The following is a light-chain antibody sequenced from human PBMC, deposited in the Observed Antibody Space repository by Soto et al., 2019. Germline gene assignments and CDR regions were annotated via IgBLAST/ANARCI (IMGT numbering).Light chain of an antibody. Sequence: QSALTQPASVSGSPGQSITISCTGTSSDVGSYVSWYQQHPGKAPKLMIYEGSKRPSGVSIRFSGSKSGNTASLTISGLQAEDEADYYCCSYAGTGTWVFGGGTKLTVL. CDR2: EGS. CDR3: CSYAGTGTWV. V-gene: IGLV2-23*01. CDR1: SSDVGSY. J-gene: IGLJ3*02.